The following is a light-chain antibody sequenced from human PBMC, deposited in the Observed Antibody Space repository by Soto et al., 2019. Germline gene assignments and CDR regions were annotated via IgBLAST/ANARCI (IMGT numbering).Light chain of an antibody. Sequence: DIQMTQSPSSLSASVGDRVTITCRASQSINTYLNWYQQIPGKAPKLLIYVASNLQSGVPSRFSGSGSGTDFTLTISSLQPEDFATYYCPQSYSTPYTFGQGTKLEI. CDR3: PQSYSTPYT. J-gene: IGKJ2*01. CDR1: QSINTY. CDR2: VAS. V-gene: IGKV1-39*01.